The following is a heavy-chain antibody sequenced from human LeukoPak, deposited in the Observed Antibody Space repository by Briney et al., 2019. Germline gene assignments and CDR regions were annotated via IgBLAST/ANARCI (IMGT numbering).Heavy chain of an antibody. J-gene: IGHJ4*02. V-gene: IGHV1-2*06. D-gene: IGHD6-13*01. Sequence: WASVKVSCKASGYTFTGYHIHWVRQAPGQGLEWMGRINPYSGDTNFAKKFQGRVTMTRDTSITTAYMDLSSLTPDDTAVYFCARDQGSLTRSWYTGYWGQGTQVTVSS. CDR1: GYTFTGYH. CDR3: ARDQGSLTRSWYTGY. CDR2: INPYSGDT.